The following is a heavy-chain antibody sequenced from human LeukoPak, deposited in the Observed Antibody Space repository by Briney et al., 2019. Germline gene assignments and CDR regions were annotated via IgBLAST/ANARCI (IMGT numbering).Heavy chain of an antibody. V-gene: IGHV4-39*01. CDR1: GGSISSSSYY. J-gene: IGHJ2*01. Sequence: SETLSLTCTVSGGSISSSSYYWGWIRQPPGKGLEWIGSIYYSGSTYYNTSLKSRVTIFVDTSKNQFSLKLSSVTAADTAVYYCARQRLAVAGTWYFDLWGRGTLVTVSS. CDR2: IYYSGST. D-gene: IGHD6-19*01. CDR3: ARQRLAVAGTWYFDL.